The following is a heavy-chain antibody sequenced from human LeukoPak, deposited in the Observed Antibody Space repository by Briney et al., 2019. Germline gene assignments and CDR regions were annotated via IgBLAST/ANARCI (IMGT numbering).Heavy chain of an antibody. D-gene: IGHD3-10*01. V-gene: IGHV3-30-3*01. CDR2: ISFDGNTI. CDR1: GFAFSTYA. Sequence: GGSLRLSCAASGFAFSTYAMHWVRQAPGKGLEWVTVISFDGNTIHYADSVKGRFTISRDNSKNTLYLQMNGLRIEDTAMYYCTRRGGGHEFDHWGQGTLVTVSS. CDR3: TRRGGGHEFDH. J-gene: IGHJ4*02.